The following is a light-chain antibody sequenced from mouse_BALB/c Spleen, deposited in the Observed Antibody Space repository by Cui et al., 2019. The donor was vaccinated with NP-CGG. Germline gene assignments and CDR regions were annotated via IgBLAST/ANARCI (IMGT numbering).Light chain of an antibody. CDR2: GTN. CDR3: ALWYSNHWV. Sequence: QAVVTQESALTTSPGETAILTCRSSTGAVTTSNYANWVQEKPDHLFTGQIGGTNNRVPGVPARFSGSLIGDKAALTITGTQTEDEAIYFCALWYSNHWVFGGGTKLTVL. J-gene: IGLJ1*01. CDR1: TGAVTTSNY. V-gene: IGLV1*01.